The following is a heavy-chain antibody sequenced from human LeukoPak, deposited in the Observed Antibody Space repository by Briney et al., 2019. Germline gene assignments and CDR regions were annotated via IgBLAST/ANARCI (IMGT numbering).Heavy chain of an antibody. CDR1: GFTFTSYW. Sequence: PGGSLRLSCAASGFTFTSYWMHWVRQAPGKGLVWVSRISSDGSTTSYADSVKGRFTISRDNAKNTLFLQMNSLRAEDTAVYYCATPSYGSGSYYNGNPDYWGQGTLVTVSS. D-gene: IGHD3-10*01. CDR2: ISSDGSTT. CDR3: ATPSYGSGSYYNGNPDY. J-gene: IGHJ4*02. V-gene: IGHV3-74*01.